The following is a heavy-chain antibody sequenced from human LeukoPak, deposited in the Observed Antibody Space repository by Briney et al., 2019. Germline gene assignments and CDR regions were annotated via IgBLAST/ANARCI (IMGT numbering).Heavy chain of an antibody. CDR3: ARDVLAAGATGTFDI. D-gene: IGHD1-14*01. Sequence: GGSLRLSCAASGFTFSQYSMNWVRQAPGKGLEWVANIKQDGSEKYYVDSVKGRFTISRDNAKTSLYLQMNSLRAEDTAVYYCARDVLAAGATGTFDIWGQGTMVTVSS. CDR2: IKQDGSEK. V-gene: IGHV3-7*03. J-gene: IGHJ3*02. CDR1: GFTFSQYS.